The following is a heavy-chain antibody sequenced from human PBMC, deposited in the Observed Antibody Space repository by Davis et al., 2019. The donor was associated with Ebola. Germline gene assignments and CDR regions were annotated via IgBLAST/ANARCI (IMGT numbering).Heavy chain of an antibody. Sequence: PSETLSLTCTVSGGPISSYYWSWIRQPPGKGLEWIGYIYYSGITNYNPSLKSRVTISVDTSKNQFSLKLSSVTAADTAVYYCARFTWCSSTSCYYYYGMDVWGQGTTVTVSS. V-gene: IGHV4-59*01. D-gene: IGHD2-2*01. J-gene: IGHJ6*02. CDR2: IYYSGIT. CDR1: GGPISSYY. CDR3: ARFTWCSSTSCYYYYGMDV.